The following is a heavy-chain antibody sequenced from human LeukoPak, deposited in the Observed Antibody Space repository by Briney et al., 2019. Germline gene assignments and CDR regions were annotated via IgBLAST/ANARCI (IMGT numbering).Heavy chain of an antibody. CDR1: GFSFSTYA. V-gene: IGHV3-23*01. CDR3: AKAVYDSSGSFDF. J-gene: IGHJ4*02. CDR2: ISGSGGSP. Sequence: PGGSLSLSCAASGFSFSTYAMTWVRRAPGKGLEWVSGISGSGGSPYYADSVKGRFTISRDTSKNTLYLQMNSLRAEDTAVYYCAKAVYDSSGSFDFWGQGTLVTVSS. D-gene: IGHD3-22*01.